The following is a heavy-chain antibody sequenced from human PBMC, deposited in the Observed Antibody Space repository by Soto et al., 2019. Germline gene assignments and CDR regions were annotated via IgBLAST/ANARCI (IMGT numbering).Heavy chain of an antibody. J-gene: IGHJ6*02. V-gene: IGHV6-1*01. CDR2: TYYRSKWYN. CDR3: ARGEYSSRLIGMDV. Sequence: SQTLSLTCAISGDSVSSNIASWSWIRQSPSRGLEWLGRTYYRSKWYNEYAVSVKSRITISPDTSNNQFSLQLNSVTPEDTAVYYCARGEYSSRLIGMDVWGQGTTVTVSS. D-gene: IGHD6-13*01. CDR1: GDSVSSNIAS.